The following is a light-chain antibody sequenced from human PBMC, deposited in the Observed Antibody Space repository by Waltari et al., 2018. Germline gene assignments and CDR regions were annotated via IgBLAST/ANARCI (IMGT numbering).Light chain of an antibody. CDR3: GTWDSSLSGAV. CDR1: SSNIGNNY. V-gene: IGLV1-51*02. Sequence: QSVLTQPPSVSAAPGQRVTISCSGGSSNIGNNYVSWYRQFPGTAPKLLIFENTERASGIPGRFAGSKACTAATLDITGLQAGDEADYYCGTWDSSLSGAVFGGGTHLTVL. J-gene: IGLJ7*01. CDR2: ENT.